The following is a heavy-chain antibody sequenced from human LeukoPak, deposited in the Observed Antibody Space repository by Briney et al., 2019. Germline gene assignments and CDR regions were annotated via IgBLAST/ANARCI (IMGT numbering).Heavy chain of an antibody. V-gene: IGHV1-69*13. D-gene: IGHD4-17*01. Sequence: ASVKVSCKASGYTFTSYDISWVRQAPGQGLEWMGGIIPIFGTANYAQKFQGRVTITADESTSTAYMELSSLRSEDTAVYYCATFLYGDYVEFDYWGQGTLVTVSS. J-gene: IGHJ4*02. CDR3: ATFLYGDYVEFDY. CDR2: IIPIFGTA. CDR1: GYTFTSYD.